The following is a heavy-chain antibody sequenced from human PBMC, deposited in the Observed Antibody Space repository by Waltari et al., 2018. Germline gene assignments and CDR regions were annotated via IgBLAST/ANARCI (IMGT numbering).Heavy chain of an antibody. CDR1: GFTFSSYA. CDR2: ISCSGGST. J-gene: IGHJ4*02. CDR3: AKDSDSSGWPYYFDY. V-gene: IGHV3-23*01. D-gene: IGHD6-19*01. Sequence: EVQLLESGGGLVQPGGSLRLSCAASGFTFSSYAMSWVRQAPGKGLEWVSAISCSGGSTYYADSVKGRFTISRDNSKNTLYLQMNSLRAEDTAVYYCAKDSDSSGWPYYFDYWGQGTLVTVSS.